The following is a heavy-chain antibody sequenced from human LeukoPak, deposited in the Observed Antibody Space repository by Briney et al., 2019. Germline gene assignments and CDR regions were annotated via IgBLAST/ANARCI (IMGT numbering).Heavy chain of an antibody. CDR2: ISAYNGNT. Sequence: ASVKVSCKASGYTFTSYGISWVRQAPGQGLKWMGWISAYNGNTNYAQKLQGRVTMTTDTSTSTAYMELRSLRSDDTAVYYCARVYRRYCSSTSCYTHYYYYYMDVWGKGTTVTVSS. D-gene: IGHD2-2*02. CDR1: GYTFTSYG. J-gene: IGHJ6*03. CDR3: ARVYRRYCSSTSCYTHYYYYYMDV. V-gene: IGHV1-18*01.